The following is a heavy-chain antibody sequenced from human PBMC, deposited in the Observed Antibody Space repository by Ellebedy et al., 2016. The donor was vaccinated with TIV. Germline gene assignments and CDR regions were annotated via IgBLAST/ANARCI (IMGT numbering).Heavy chain of an antibody. D-gene: IGHD2-21*02. CDR2: VFFSGST. Sequence: GSLRLXXTVSGGSVRRYYLNWIRQPPGKGLEWIGYVFFSGSTKYNPPLKSRVTISVDTSTNQLSLKLNSVTAADTAVYYCATSQYCGGDCFLDHWGQGTLVTVAS. CDR1: GGSVRRYY. J-gene: IGHJ4*02. V-gene: IGHV4-59*02. CDR3: ATSQYCGGDCFLDH.